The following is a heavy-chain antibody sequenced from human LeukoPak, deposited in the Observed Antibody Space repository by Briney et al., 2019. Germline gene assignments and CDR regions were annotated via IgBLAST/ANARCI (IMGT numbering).Heavy chain of an antibody. CDR2: IHYSGST. V-gene: IGHV4-61*01. J-gene: IGHJ4*02. CDR3: AREVIIGGFDY. D-gene: IGHD3-16*01. CDR1: GGSVSSGSYD. Sequence: SETLSLTCTVSGGSVSSGSYDWSWIRQPPGKGLEWTGYIHYSGSTNYNPSLKSRVTILVDTSKNQLSLKLSSVTAADTGVYYCAREVIIGGFDYWGQGALVTVSS.